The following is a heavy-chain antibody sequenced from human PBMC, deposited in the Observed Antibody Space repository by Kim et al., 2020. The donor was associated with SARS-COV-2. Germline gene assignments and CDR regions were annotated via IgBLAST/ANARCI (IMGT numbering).Heavy chain of an antibody. CDR3: ARHLRNWYFDL. Sequence: TSYHPPRKGRVTISGDTSKNQFSLRLSSVTAADTAVYYCARHLRNWYFDLWGRGTLVTVSS. J-gene: IGHJ2*01. V-gene: IGHV4-39*01. CDR2: T.